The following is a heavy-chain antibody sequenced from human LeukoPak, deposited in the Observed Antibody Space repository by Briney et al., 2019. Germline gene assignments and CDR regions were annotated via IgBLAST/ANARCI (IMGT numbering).Heavy chain of an antibody. CDR2: IYHSGST. V-gene: IGHV4-38-2*01. CDR3: ARSYCGGDCRFDY. J-gene: IGHJ4*02. CDR1: GYSISSGYY. D-gene: IGHD2-21*01. Sequence: PSETLSLTCAVSGYSISSGYYWGWIRQPPGKGLEWIGSIYHSGSTYYNPFLKSRVTISVDTSKNQFSLKLSSVTAADTAVYYCARSYCGGDCRFDYWGQGTLVTVSS.